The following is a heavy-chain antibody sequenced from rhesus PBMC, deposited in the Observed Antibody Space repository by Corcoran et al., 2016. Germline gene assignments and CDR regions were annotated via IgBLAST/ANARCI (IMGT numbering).Heavy chain of an antibody. CDR1: GFTFSNYW. J-gene: IGHJ4*01. V-gene: IGHV3S11*01. Sequence: EVQLVESGGGLVQPGGSLRLSCAASGFTFSNYWMSWVRQAPGKGLEWVGFIKNKAAGGTAAYAETVQGRFTISRDDSKNTLYLLMRSLKTEYAAVYYCTRDGGIAAVPFDYWGQGVLVTVSS. D-gene: IGHD6-25*01. CDR3: TRDGGIAAVPFDY. CDR2: IKNKAAGGTA.